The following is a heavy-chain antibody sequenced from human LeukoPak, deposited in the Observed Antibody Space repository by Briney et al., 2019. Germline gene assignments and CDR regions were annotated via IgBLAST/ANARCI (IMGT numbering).Heavy chain of an antibody. CDR2: MNPNSGNT. CDR3: ARALSWTTVSYYYMDV. CDR1: GYTFTSYD. D-gene: IGHD4-17*01. Sequence: ASVKVSCKASGYTFTSYDINWVRQATGQGLEWMGWMNPNSGNTGYAQKFQGRVTMTKNTSISTAYMDLSSLRSEDTAVYYCARALSWTTVSYYYMDVWGKGTTVTVS. V-gene: IGHV1-8*01. J-gene: IGHJ6*03.